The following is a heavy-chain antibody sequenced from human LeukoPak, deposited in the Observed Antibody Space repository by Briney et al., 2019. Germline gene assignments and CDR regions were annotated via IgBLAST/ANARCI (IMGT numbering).Heavy chain of an antibody. D-gene: IGHD6-13*01. CDR1: GDSISCYY. Sequence: SETLSLTCTVSGDSISCYYWSWIRQPAGKGLEWIGRIYTSGSTNYNPSLKSRVTMSVDTSKNQFSLKLTSVTAADTAVYYCARDRYSSPTDWGQGTLVTVSS. CDR3: ARDRYSSPTD. V-gene: IGHV4-4*07. J-gene: IGHJ4*02. CDR2: IYTSGST.